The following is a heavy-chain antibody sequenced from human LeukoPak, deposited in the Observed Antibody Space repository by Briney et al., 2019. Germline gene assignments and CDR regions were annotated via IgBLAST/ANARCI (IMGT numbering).Heavy chain of an antibody. V-gene: IGHV4-4*07. CDR1: GGSISSYY. D-gene: IGHD3-22*01. Sequence: SETLSLTSTVSGGSISSYYSSWIPQPAGKGLEWIGRIYISGSTNYTPSLKSRVTMSVDTSKNQFSLKLSSVTAAATAVYYCARGGFDSSGYYYEPPHYFDYWGQGTLVTVSS. J-gene: IGHJ4*02. CDR2: IYISGST. CDR3: ARGGFDSSGYYYEPPHYFDY.